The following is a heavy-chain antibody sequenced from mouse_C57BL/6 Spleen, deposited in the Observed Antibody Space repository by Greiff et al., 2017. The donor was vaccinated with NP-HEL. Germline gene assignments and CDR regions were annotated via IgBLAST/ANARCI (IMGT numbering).Heavy chain of an antibody. CDR1: GFNIKNTY. V-gene: IGHV14-3*01. J-gene: IGHJ3*01. CDR2: IDPANGNT. D-gene: IGHD1-1*01. Sequence: EVQLQQSVAELVRPGASVKLSCTASGFNIKNTYIHWVKQRPEQGLEWIGRIDPANGNTKYAPKFQGKATIKEDTSSNTAYLQLSSLTSEDTAIYYCARGYTGSSYGEAYWGQGTLVTVSA. CDR3: ARGYTGSSYGEAY.